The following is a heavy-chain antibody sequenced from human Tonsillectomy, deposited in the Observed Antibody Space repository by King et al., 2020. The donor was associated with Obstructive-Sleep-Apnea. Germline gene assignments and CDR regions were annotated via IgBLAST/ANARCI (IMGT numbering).Heavy chain of an antibody. J-gene: IGHJ6*02. CDR2: IKQDGSEK. Sequence: VQLVESGGGLVQPGGSLRLYCAASEFTFSSYWMNWVRQAPGKGLEWVANIKQDGSEKYYVDSVKGRFTISRDNAKKSLYMQMNRLGVEDKAVYYCAREGYYGSGYMDVWGQGTTVTVSS. CDR1: EFTFSSYW. V-gene: IGHV3-7*03. CDR3: AREGYYGSGYMDV. D-gene: IGHD3-10*01.